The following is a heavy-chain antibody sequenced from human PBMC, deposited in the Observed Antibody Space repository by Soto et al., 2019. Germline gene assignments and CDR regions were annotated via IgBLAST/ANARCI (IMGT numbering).Heavy chain of an antibody. CDR3: MKVQDDYIWGSYRYTKAHFDY. J-gene: IGHJ4*02. CDR2: ISTDGSIT. Sequence: GGSLRLSCAASGLIFSNYRMHWVRQAPGKGLVWVSCISTDGSITNYADSVKGRFTVSRDNSKNTLYLQMNSLRAEDTAVYYCMKVQDDYIWGSYRYTKAHFDYWGQGTLVTVSS. CDR1: GLIFSNYR. V-gene: IGHV3-74*01. D-gene: IGHD3-16*02.